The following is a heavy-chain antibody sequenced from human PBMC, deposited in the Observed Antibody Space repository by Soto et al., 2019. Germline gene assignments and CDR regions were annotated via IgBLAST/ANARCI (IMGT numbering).Heavy chain of an antibody. V-gene: IGHV4-39*01. J-gene: IGHJ4*02. Sequence: SGTLSLTCTVSSGSISVTNVFWGWVRQPPGKGLEWIGNIDYSGTAYFSPSLATRVTFHVDTSKNQFSLTLYSVTAADTDVYYCARITGSHLDYWGQGILVTVSS. CDR1: SGSISVTNVF. CDR2: IDYSGTA. CDR3: ARITGSHLDY. D-gene: IGHD1-20*01.